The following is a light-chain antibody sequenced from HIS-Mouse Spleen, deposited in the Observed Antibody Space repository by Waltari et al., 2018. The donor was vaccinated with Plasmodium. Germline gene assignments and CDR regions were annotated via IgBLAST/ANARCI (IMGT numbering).Light chain of an antibody. CDR1: ALPTKY. V-gene: IGLV3-10*01. CDR2: EDS. CDR3: YSTDSSGNHRV. Sequence: SYELTQPPSVSVSPGQTVRITCSGAALPTKYAYWYQQKSGQAPVLVIYEDSKRPSGIPERFSGSSSGTMATLTISGAQVEDEADYYCYSTDSSGNHRVFGGGTKLTVL. J-gene: IGLJ3*02.